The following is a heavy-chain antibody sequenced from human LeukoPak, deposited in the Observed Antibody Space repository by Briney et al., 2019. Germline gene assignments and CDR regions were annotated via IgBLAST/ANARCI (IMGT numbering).Heavy chain of an antibody. Sequence: ASVKVSCKASGFTFTTYYTHWVRQAPGQGLEWMGRFTPGGDGTIYAQKFQGRVTMTRDTSTRTDYMELSSLRSEDTALYYCARDGGNFNFDYWGQGTLVTVSS. D-gene: IGHD1-7*01. CDR1: GFTFTTYY. CDR3: ARDGGNFNFDY. J-gene: IGHJ4*02. CDR2: FTPGGDGT. V-gene: IGHV1-46*01.